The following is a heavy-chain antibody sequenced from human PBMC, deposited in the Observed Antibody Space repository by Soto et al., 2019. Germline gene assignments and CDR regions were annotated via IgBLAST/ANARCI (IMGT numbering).Heavy chain of an antibody. Sequence: QVELVESGGGVVQPGRSLRLSCVASGFTLSNTGIHWVRQAPGKGLEWVAMISYDGSNKFYSDSVKGRFTISSDNSKTTLYMQMDSLRPEDTSIYYCAKEWGSSGWFNWFDPWGQGTLVTVSS. CDR3: AKEWGSSGWFNWFDP. V-gene: IGHV3-30*18. J-gene: IGHJ5*02. D-gene: IGHD6-19*01. CDR1: GFTLSNTG. CDR2: ISYDGSNK.